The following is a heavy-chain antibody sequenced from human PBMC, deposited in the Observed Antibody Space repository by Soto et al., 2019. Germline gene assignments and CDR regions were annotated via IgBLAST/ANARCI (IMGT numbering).Heavy chain of an antibody. D-gene: IGHD2-2*01. CDR2: IWYDGSNK. CDR1: GFTFSSCG. CDR3: ARDEDDCISTSCWDYYYYGMDV. Sequence: QVQLVESGGGVVQPGRSLRLSCAASGFTFSSCGMHWVRQAPGKGLEWVAVIWYDGSNKYYADSVKGRFTISRDNSKNTLYLQMNSLRAEDTAVYYCARDEDDCISTSCWDYYYYGMDVWGQGTMVTVSS. J-gene: IGHJ6*02. V-gene: IGHV3-33*01.